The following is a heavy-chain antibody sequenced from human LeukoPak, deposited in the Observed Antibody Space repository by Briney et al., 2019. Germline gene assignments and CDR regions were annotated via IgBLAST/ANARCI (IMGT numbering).Heavy chain of an antibody. CDR3: AKDIGPWFGELINY. J-gene: IGHJ4*02. CDR1: GYTFSSYA. CDR2: ISWNSGSI. D-gene: IGHD3-10*01. Sequence: GGSLRLSCAASGYTFSSYAMHWVRQAPGKGLEWVSGISWNSGSIGYADSVKGRFTISRDNAKNSLYLQMNSLRAEDTALYYCAKDIGPWFGELINYWGQGTLVTVSS. V-gene: IGHV3-9*01.